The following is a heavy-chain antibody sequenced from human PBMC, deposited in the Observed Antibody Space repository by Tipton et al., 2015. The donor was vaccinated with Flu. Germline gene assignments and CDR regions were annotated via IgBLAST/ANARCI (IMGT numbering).Heavy chain of an antibody. J-gene: IGHJ5*02. D-gene: IGHD6-25*01. CDR3: ARIKSGTGWFDP. CDR2: IYYSGTT. CDR1: GGSINNSSYY. Sequence: LRLSCTVSGGSINNSSYYWGWIRQPPGKGLEWIGSIYYSGTTYYNPSLKSRVTISVDTSKSQFSLKLTSVTAADTAVYYCARIKSGTGWFDPWGQGTLVTVSS. V-gene: IGHV4-39*01.